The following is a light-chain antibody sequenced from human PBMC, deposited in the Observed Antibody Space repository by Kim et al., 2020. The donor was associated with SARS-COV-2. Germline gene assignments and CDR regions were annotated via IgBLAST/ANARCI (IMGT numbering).Light chain of an antibody. J-gene: IGKJ4*01. V-gene: IGKV1-13*02. Sequence: VGDRGTITCRASQAISSALAWYQQKPGRPPKLLIYGASNLESGVPSSFSGSGSGTDFTLTISSLQPENFATYYCQHFDSYPLTFGGGTKVEIK. CDR2: GAS. CDR3: QHFDSYPLT. CDR1: QAISSA.